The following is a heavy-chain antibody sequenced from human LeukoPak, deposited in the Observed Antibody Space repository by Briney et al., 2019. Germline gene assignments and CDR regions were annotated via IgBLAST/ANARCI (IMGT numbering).Heavy chain of an antibody. CDR3: ARGPPPYCSGGSCYSFLYFHH. D-gene: IGHD2-15*01. J-gene: IGHJ1*01. V-gene: IGHV1-8*01. CDR1: GYTFTNYD. Sequence: GASVTVSFKASGYTFTNYDINWVRQATGQGLAWMGWMNPNSGNTGYAQKFQGRVTMTRDTSISTAYLELTPLRSDATAVYYCARGPPPYCSGGSCYSFLYFHHWGQGTLVTVSS. CDR2: MNPNSGNT.